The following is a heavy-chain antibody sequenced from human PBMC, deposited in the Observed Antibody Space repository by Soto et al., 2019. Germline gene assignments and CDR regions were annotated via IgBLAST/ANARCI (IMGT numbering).Heavy chain of an antibody. Sequence: QVQLVESGGGVVQPGTSLRLTCDVSGLSITSSGMHWVRQAPGKGLEWVAVISYDGKSKYYADSVKGRFTISRDNSKNTLYLQMNSLRPEDTAVFYCVKDRGFYLDAFDMWGPGAKVTVSS. CDR3: VKDRGFYLDAFDM. J-gene: IGHJ3*02. CDR2: ISYDGKSK. D-gene: IGHD3-3*01. CDR1: GLSITSSG. V-gene: IGHV3-30*18.